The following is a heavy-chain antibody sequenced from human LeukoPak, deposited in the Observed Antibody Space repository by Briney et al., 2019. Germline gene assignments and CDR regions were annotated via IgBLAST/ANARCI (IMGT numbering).Heavy chain of an antibody. D-gene: IGHD5-18*01. CDR2: IRYDGSNK. CDR3: ARDQLQLWFFDY. Sequence: GGSLRLSCAASGFTFSSYGMHWVRQAPGKGLEWVAFIRYDGSNKYYADSVKGRFTISRDNSKNTLYLQMNSLRAEDTAVYYCARDQLQLWFFDYWGQGTLVTVSS. CDR1: GFTFSSYG. J-gene: IGHJ4*02. V-gene: IGHV3-30*02.